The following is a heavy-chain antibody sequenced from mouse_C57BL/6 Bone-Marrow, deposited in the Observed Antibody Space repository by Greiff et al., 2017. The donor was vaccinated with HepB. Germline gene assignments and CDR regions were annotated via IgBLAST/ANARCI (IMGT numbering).Heavy chain of an antibody. D-gene: IGHD2-4*01. Sequence: EVKLVESGGGLVKPGGSLKLSCAASGFTFSSYAMSWVRQTPEKRLEWVATISDGGSYTYYPDNVKGRFTISRDNAKNNLYLQMSHLKSEDTAMYYCARKGGYYDPWYFDVWGTGTTFTVSS. J-gene: IGHJ1*03. CDR1: GFTFSSYA. CDR3: ARKGGYYDPWYFDV. CDR2: ISDGGSYT. V-gene: IGHV5-4*03.